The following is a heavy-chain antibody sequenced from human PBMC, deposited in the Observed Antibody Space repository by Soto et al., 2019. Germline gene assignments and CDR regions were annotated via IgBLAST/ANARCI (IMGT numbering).Heavy chain of an antibody. D-gene: IGHD3-3*01. CDR1: GGTLSSYA. J-gene: IGHJ4*02. V-gene: IGHV1-69*12. CDR3: AGRFLEWSPLAY. CDR2: VIPIFVTA. Sequence: QVQLVQSGAEVKKPGSSVKVSCKASGGTLSSYAISWVRQAPGQGLEWMGGVIPIFVTANYAQKFQGRVTITADESTSTAYMELSSLRSEDTAVYYCAGRFLEWSPLAYWGQGTLVTVSS.